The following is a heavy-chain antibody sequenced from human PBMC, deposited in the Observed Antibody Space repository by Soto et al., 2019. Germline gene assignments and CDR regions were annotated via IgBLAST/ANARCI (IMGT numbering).Heavy chain of an antibody. V-gene: IGHV3-23*01. CDR2: ISGSGGGT. CDR1: GFTFNNYA. Sequence: EVQLLQSGGGLVQPGGSLRLSCVASGFTFNNYAMSWVRQAPGKGLEWVSGISGSGGGTYYADSVKGRFTISRDNSKNILYLQMNGLRGENTAVNPGAKSREVYYYDGGWGGFDYWGQGTLVTVSS. D-gene: IGHD3-22*01. J-gene: IGHJ4*02. CDR3: AKSREVYYYDGGWGGFDY.